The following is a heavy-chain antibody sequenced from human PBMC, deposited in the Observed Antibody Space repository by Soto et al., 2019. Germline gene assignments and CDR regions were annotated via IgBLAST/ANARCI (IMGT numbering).Heavy chain of an antibody. CDR3: AREGNWGRFDP. CDR2: IWYDGSNK. D-gene: IGHD7-27*01. CDR1: GFTFSSYG. J-gene: IGHJ5*02. Sequence: QVQLVESGGGVVQPGRSLRLSCAASGFTFSSYGMHWVRQAPGKGLEWVAVIWYDGSNKYYADSVKGRFTISRDNSKNTLYLQMNSLRAEDTAVYYCAREGNWGRFDPWGQGTLVTVSS. V-gene: IGHV3-33*01.